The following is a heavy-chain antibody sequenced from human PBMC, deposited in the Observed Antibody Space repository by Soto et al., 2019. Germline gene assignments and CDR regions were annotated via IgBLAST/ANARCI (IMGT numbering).Heavy chain of an antibody. CDR1: GITFRTRA. D-gene: IGHD3-10*01. J-gene: IGHJ4*02. V-gene: IGHV3-23*01. CDR3: ASGSSDSYPGSRIFDF. CDR2: ITDSGGDS. Sequence: GGALRLSCLASGITFRTRAMNWVRPAPGEGLEGVSVITDSGGDSKYADSVRGRFTISRDNSKNTLYLQMNSLRADDSAVYYCASGSSDSYPGSRIFDFWGRGTLVTVSS.